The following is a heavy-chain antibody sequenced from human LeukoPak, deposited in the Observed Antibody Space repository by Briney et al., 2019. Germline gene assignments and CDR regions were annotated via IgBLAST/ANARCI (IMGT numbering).Heavy chain of an antibody. V-gene: IGHV4-34*01. CDR3: ARGHLISQAAISDFDY. D-gene: IGHD2-2*01. J-gene: IGHJ4*02. CDR1: GGSFSGYY. Sequence: SETLSLTCAVYGGSFSGYYWSWIRQPPGKGLEWIGEINHSGSTNYNPSLKSRVTISVDASKNQFSLKLSSVTAADTAVYYCARGHLISQAAISDFDYWGQGTLVTVSS. CDR2: INHSGST.